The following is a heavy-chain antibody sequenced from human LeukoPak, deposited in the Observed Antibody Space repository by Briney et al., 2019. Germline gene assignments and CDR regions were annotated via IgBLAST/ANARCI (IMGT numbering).Heavy chain of an antibody. CDR3: ARSPPLMVRGVILYYFDY. Sequence: ASVKVSCKASGYTFTSYGISWVRQAPGQGLEWMGWISAYNGNTNYAQKLQGRVTMTTDTSTSTVYMELRSLRSDDTAVYYCARSPPLMVRGVILYYFDYWGQGTLVTVSS. V-gene: IGHV1-18*01. CDR2: ISAYNGNT. J-gene: IGHJ4*02. D-gene: IGHD3-10*01. CDR1: GYTFTSYG.